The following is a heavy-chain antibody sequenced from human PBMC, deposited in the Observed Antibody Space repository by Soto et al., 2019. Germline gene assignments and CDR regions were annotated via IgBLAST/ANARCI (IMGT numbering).Heavy chain of an antibody. CDR3: ASSRATGSYRLDY. D-gene: IGHD1-26*01. Sequence: PGGSLRLSCAASEFTISSDAMSWVRQAPGKGLEWVSAISGSGGSTYYADSVKGRFTISRDNSKNTLYLQMNSLRAEDTAVYYCASSRATGSYRLDYWGQGPLVTVSS. J-gene: IGHJ4*02. CDR1: EFTISSDA. CDR2: ISGSGGST. V-gene: IGHV3-23*01.